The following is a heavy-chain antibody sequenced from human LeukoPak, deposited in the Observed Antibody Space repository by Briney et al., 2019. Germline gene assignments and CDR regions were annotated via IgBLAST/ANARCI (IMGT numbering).Heavy chain of an antibody. V-gene: IGHV3-20*04. J-gene: IGHJ6*03. CDR1: GFTFDDYG. Sequence: GGSLRLSCAASGFTFDDYGMSWVRQAPVKGLEWVSGINWNGGSTGYADSVKGRFTISRDNAKNSLYLQMNSLRAEDTALYYCARDQGLSSYYYYMDVWGKGTTVTVSS. D-gene: IGHD3/OR15-3a*01. CDR3: ARDQGLSSYYYYMDV. CDR2: INWNGGST.